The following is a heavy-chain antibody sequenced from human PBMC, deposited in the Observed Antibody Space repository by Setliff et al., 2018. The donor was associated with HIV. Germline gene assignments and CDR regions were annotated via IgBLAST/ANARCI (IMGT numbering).Heavy chain of an antibody. CDR2: IYYTGST. CDR3: ARGAYYNFWSGYSAGGGSLGP. D-gene: IGHD3-3*01. J-gene: IGHJ5*02. V-gene: IGHV4-39*01. CDR1: GASISSSSHH. Sequence: SETLSLTCTVSGASISSSSHHWAWIRQPPGKGLEYIGNIYYTGSTHHNPSLESRVATSVDTSKNQFSLKLSSVTAADTAVYYCARGAYYNFWSGYSAGGGSLGPWGQGTLVTVSS.